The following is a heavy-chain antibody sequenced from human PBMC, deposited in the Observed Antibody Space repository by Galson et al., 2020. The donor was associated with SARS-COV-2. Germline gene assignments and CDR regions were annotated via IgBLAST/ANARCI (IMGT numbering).Heavy chain of an antibody. J-gene: IGHJ5*02. Sequence: SVTVSCRASEGTFANYGITWVRQAPGQGLDWMGGFIPVFRTSTYAQKFQGRVSITADELTTTVYMELSSLTSEDTAVYYCARVRYYDSSGYYRWFDPWGQGTLVTVSS. D-gene: IGHD3-22*01. CDR2: FIPVFRTS. CDR3: ARVRYYDSSGYYRWFDP. V-gene: IGHV1-69*13. CDR1: EGTFANYG.